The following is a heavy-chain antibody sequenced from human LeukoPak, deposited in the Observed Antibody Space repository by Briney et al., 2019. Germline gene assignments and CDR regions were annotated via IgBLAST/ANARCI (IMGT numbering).Heavy chain of an antibody. CDR2: IYYSGST. J-gene: IGHJ5*02. Sequence: SETLSLTCTVSGGSIRSGGVYWSRIRQHPGKGLEWIGDIYYSGSTYYNPSLRSRVTISVDTSKNQFSLNLSSVTAADSAVYYCARVQRARSTGFDPWGQGTLVTVSS. CDR3: ARVQRARSTGFDP. CDR1: GGSIRSGGVY. V-gene: IGHV4-31*03. D-gene: IGHD2-2*01.